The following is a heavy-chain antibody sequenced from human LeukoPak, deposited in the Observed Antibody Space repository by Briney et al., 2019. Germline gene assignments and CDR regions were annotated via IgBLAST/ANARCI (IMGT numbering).Heavy chain of an antibody. Sequence: ASVKVSCKASGYTFTSFDINWVRQATGQGLEWMGWMNPNSGNTDYAQKFQGRVTITRNTSISTAYMELSSLRSEDTAVYYCAKGSSGYYHGSYNWFDPWGQGTLVTVSS. D-gene: IGHD3-22*01. CDR3: AKGSSGYYHGSYNWFDP. J-gene: IGHJ5*02. V-gene: IGHV1-8*03. CDR2: MNPNSGNT. CDR1: GYTFTSFD.